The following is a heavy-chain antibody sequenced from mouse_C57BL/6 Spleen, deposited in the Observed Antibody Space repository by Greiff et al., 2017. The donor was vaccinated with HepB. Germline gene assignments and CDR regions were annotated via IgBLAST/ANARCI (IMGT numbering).Heavy chain of an antibody. Sequence: VQLQQSGAELARPGASVKLSCKASGYTFTSYGISWVKQRTGQGLEWIGEIYPRSGNTYYNEKFKGKATLTADKSSSTAYMELRSLTSEDSAVYFCARWANYYGSSYYFDYWGQGTTLTVSS. D-gene: IGHD1-1*01. V-gene: IGHV1-81*01. CDR2: IYPRSGNT. CDR1: GYTFTSYG. J-gene: IGHJ2*01. CDR3: ARWANYYGSSYYFDY.